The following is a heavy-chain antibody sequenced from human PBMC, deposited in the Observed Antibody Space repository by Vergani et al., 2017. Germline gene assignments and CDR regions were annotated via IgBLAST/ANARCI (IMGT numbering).Heavy chain of an antibody. D-gene: IGHD3-3*01. J-gene: IGHJ6*03. V-gene: IGHV4-4*07. CDR1: GGSISSYY. CDR2: IYTRGST. Sequence: QVQLQESGPGLVKPSETLSLTCTVSGGSISSYYWSWIRQPAGKGLEWIGRIYTRGSTNYNPPLKSRVTMSVDTSKNQFSLKLSSVTAADTAVYYCAGGVLRFLEWSRGYYIDVWGKGTTVTVSS. CDR3: AGGVLRFLEWSRGYYIDV.